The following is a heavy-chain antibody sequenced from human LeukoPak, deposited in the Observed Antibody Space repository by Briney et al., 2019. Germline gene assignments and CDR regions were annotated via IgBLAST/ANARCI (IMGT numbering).Heavy chain of an antibody. Sequence: GGSLRLSCAASGFTFSSYSMNWVRQAPGKGLEWVSSISSSSSYIYYADSVKGRFTISRDNAKNSLYLQMNSLRAEDTAVYYCARVVATINYYYYYYMDVWGKGTTVTVSS. CDR3: ARVVATINYYYYYYMDV. CDR2: ISSSSSYI. V-gene: IGHV3-21*01. D-gene: IGHD5-12*01. J-gene: IGHJ6*03. CDR1: GFTFSSYS.